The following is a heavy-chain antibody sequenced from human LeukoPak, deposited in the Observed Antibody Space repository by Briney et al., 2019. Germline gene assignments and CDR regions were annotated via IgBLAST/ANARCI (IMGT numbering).Heavy chain of an antibody. V-gene: IGHV1-18*01. Sequence: ASVKVSCKASGYTFTSYGISWVRQAPGQGLEWMGWISAYNGNTNYAQKLQGRVTMTTDTSTSTAYMELRSLRSDDTAVYYCAGDKGTYYDFWSGNYDYWGQGTLVTVSS. CDR2: ISAYNGNT. CDR1: GYTFTSYG. D-gene: IGHD3-3*01. J-gene: IGHJ4*02. CDR3: AGDKGTYYDFWSGNYDY.